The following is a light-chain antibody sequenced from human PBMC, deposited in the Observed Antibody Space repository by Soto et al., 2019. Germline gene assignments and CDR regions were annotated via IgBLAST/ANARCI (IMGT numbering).Light chain of an antibody. J-gene: IGKJ4*01. Sequence: EVVLTQSPGTLSLSPGERATLSCRARQSVSSSYLAWYQQKSGQAPRLLIYGASSRANGIPDRFSGSGSGTDFTLTISRLEPEDFAVYYCQQYGSSPTFGGGTKVEIK. CDR3: QQYGSSPT. V-gene: IGKV3-20*01. CDR2: GAS. CDR1: QSVSSSY.